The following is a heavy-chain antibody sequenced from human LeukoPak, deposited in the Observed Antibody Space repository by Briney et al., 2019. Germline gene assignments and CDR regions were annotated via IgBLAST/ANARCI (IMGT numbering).Heavy chain of an antibody. CDR2: ISSSGSTI. J-gene: IGHJ6*03. CDR1: GFTFSDYY. CDR3: ARVPGSYYYYYMDV. D-gene: IGHD1-26*01. V-gene: IGHV3-11*04. Sequence: GGSLRLSCAASGFTFSDYYMSWIRQAPGKGLEWVSYISSSGSTIYYADSVKGRFTISRDNAKNSLYLQMNSLRAEDTAVYYCARVPGSYYYYYMDVWGKETTVTLSS.